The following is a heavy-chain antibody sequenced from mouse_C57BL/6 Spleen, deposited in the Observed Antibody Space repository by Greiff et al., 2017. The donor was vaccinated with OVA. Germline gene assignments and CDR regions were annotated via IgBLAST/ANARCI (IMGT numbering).Heavy chain of an antibody. CDR2: IYPGDGDT. V-gene: IGHV1-82*01. D-gene: IGHD1-1*02. CDR1: GYAFSSSW. Sequence: QVQLQQSGPELVKPGASVKISCKASGYAFSSSWMNWVKQRPGKGLEWIGRIYPGDGDTNYNGKFKGKATLTADKSSSTAYMQLSSLTSEDSAVYFGAGGRDSNHEGAMDYWGQGTSVTVSS. J-gene: IGHJ4*01. CDR3: AGGRDSNHEGAMDY.